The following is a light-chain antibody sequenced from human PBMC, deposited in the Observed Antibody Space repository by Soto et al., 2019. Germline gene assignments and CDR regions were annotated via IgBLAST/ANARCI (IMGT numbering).Light chain of an antibody. CDR2: KAC. Sequence: DIQMTQSPSTLSASVGDRVTITCRASQSISSWLAWYQQKPGKAPKLLIYKACSLESGVPSRFRGSGSGTEFTLTISSLHPDDFATYYCQQYNSYWTFGQGTKVEIK. CDR3: QQYNSYWT. V-gene: IGKV1-5*03. J-gene: IGKJ1*01. CDR1: QSISSW.